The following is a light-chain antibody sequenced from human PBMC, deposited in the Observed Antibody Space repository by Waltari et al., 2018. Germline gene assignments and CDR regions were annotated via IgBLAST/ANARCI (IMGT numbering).Light chain of an antibody. V-gene: IGLV2-23*02. J-gene: IGLJ1*01. CDR1: FSDVGSYNI. CDR3: CSYAGSSTYV. Sequence: QSALTQPASVSGSPAQSLTISCTGTFSDVGSYNIVSWYQQHPGKAPKLMIYEVSKRPSGVSNRFSGSKSGNTASLTISGLQAEDEADYYCCSYAGSSTYVFGTVTKVTVL. CDR2: EVS.